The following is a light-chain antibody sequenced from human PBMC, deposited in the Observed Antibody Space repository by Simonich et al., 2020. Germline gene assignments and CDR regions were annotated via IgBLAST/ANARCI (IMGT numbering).Light chain of an antibody. CDR1: SSDVGSYNL. V-gene: IGLV2-14*02. CDR2: YVS. CDR3: SSYTSSSNWV. Sequence: QSALTQPASVSGSPGQSITISCTGTSSDVGSYNLVSWYQQHPGKAPKLMIYYVSKRPSGVSNRFSGSKSGNTASLTISGLQAEDEADYYCSSYTSSSNWVFGGGTKLTVL. J-gene: IGLJ3*02.